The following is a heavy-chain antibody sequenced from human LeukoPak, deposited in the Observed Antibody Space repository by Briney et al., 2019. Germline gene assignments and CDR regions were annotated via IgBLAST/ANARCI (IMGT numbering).Heavy chain of an antibody. CDR3: ARARSIVGADYYYYYMDV. CDR1: GFTVSNNY. V-gene: IGHV3-53*01. J-gene: IGHJ6*03. D-gene: IGHD1-26*01. CDR2: IYSGGST. Sequence: GGSLRLSCAASGFTVSNNYMSWVRQAPGKGLEWVSVIYSGGSTNFADSVKGRFTISRDNSKNTLYLQMNSLRAEDTAVYYCARARSIVGADYYYYYMDVWGKGTTVTVSS.